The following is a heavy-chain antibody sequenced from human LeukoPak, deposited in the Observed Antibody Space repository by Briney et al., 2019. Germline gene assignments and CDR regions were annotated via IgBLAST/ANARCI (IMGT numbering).Heavy chain of an antibody. CDR1: GFTFSDYY. CDR2: ISSSSSYT. D-gene: IGHD3-10*01. V-gene: IGHV3-11*06. CDR3: ARDYDSGTSYFDY. J-gene: IGHJ4*02. Sequence: PGGSLRLSCAASGFTFSDYYMSWIRQAPGKGLEWVSYISSSSSYTNYADSVKGRFTISRDNAKNSLYLQMNSLRDEDTAVYYCARDYDSGTSYFDYWGQGTLVTVSS.